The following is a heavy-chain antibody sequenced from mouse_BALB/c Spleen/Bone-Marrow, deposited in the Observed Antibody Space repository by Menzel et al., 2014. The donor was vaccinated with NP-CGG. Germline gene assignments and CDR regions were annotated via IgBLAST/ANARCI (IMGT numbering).Heavy chain of an antibody. CDR1: GFNIKDTY. CDR3: ALITAATFSYWYFNV. J-gene: IGHJ1*01. Sequence: EVQLQQSGAELVTPGASVKLSCTASGFNIKDTYIHWMKQRPEQGLEWIGRIDPANGYTIYDPKFQGKATITADTTSNTAYLQLISLTSEDTAVYYCALITAATFSYWYFNVWGAGTTVTVSS. CDR2: IDPANGYT. D-gene: IGHD1-2*01. V-gene: IGHV14-3*02.